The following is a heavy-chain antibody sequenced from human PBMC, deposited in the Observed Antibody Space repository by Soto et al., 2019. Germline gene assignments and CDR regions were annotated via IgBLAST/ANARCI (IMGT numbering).Heavy chain of an antibody. Sequence: GGSLRLSCAASGFIFNNYALHWVRQAPGEGLEWVAVISHDGATVHYADSVKGRFTISRDNAKNTLYLQMNSLRAEDTAVYYCARVPYCSSSGCYSWFDPWGQGTLVTVSS. CDR3: ARVPYCSSSGCYSWFDP. J-gene: IGHJ5*02. CDR2: ISHDGATV. CDR1: GFIFNNYA. D-gene: IGHD2-2*01. V-gene: IGHV3-30-3*01.